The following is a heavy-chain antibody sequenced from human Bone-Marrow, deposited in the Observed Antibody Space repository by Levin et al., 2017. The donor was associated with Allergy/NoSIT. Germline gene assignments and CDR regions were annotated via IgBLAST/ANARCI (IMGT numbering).Heavy chain of an antibody. Sequence: QTGGSLRLSCAASGFTFSSYWISWVRQAPGKGLEWVANINEDGSDKKYLESVKGRFTVSRDNARNSLYLQMTSLRGEDTAVYYCARDPDELRSGEIMDESWGQGTLVTVSS. J-gene: IGHJ4*02. CDR3: ARDPDELRSGEIMDES. D-gene: IGHD3-16*01. V-gene: IGHV3-7*01. CDR2: INEDGSDK. CDR1: GFTFSSYW.